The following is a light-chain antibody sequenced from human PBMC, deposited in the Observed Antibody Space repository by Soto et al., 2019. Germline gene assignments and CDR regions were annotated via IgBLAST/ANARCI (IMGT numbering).Light chain of an antibody. CDR3: QQLNSYPIT. CDR2: AAS. CDR1: QGISSY. Sequence: DIQLTQSPSFLSASVGDRVTITCRASQGISSYLAWYQQKPGKAPKLPIYAASTLQSGVPSRFSGSGSGTEFTLTISSLQPEDFATYYCQQLNSYPITFGHGARLEIK. V-gene: IGKV1-9*01. J-gene: IGKJ5*01.